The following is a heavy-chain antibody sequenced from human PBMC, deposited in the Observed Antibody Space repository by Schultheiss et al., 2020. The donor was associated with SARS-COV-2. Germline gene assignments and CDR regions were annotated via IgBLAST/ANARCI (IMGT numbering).Heavy chain of an antibody. CDR2: ISAYNGQA. D-gene: IGHD2-15*01. J-gene: IGHJ4*02. CDR3: ASRYCSGGSCYFTSIFDY. CDR1: GYTFTSFA. V-gene: IGHV1-18*01. Sequence: ASVKVSCKASGYTFTSFAISWVRQAPGQGLEWMGWISAYNGQAKYAQNFQGRVTITADESTSTAYMELSSLRSEDTAVYYCASRYCSGGSCYFTSIFDYWGQGTLVTVSS.